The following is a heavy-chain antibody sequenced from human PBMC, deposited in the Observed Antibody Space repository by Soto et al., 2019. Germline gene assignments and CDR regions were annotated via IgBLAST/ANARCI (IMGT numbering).Heavy chain of an antibody. CDR2: ISYNGNT. V-gene: IGHV4-39*01. J-gene: IGHJ5*02. CDR3: ARTMRGEWIGSSNYTNWFDP. CDR1: GGSLSSRGYH. Sequence: PSETLSLTWTVSGGSLSSRGYHWGWIRQSPGKLLEWIGTISYNGNTYSNPSLKSRVTISVDTSKNQQFSLKLSSVTAADKAVYYCARTMRGEWIGSSNYTNWFDPWGQGNTVTVS. D-gene: IGHD2-2*01.